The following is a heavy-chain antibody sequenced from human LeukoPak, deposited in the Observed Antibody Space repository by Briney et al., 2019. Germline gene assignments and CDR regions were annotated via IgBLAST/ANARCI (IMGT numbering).Heavy chain of an antibody. V-gene: IGHV3-30*02. CDR3: ARFGYSGWNLEY. Sequence: PGGSLRLSCAASGFTFSSYGMHWVRQAPGKGLEWVAFIRYDGSNKYYADSVKGRFTISRDDAKSSLYVQMNSLRDEDTAVYYCARFGYSGWNLEYWGQGTLVTVSS. CDR1: GFTFSSYG. J-gene: IGHJ4*02. CDR2: IRYDGSNK. D-gene: IGHD5-12*01.